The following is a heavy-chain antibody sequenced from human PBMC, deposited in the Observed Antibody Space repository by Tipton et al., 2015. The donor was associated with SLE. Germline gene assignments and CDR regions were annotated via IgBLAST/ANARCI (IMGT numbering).Heavy chain of an antibody. CDR2: INHSGST. V-gene: IGHV4-34*01. J-gene: IGHJ4*02. Sequence: GLVKPSETLSLTCAVYGGSLSGYYWNWIRQSPGKGLEWIGEINHSGSTNYNPSLKSRVTISVDTSKNQFSLKLSSVTAADTAVYYCARGAYCGGDCSFDYWGQGTLVTVSS. CDR3: ARGAYCGGDCSFDY. CDR1: GGSLSGYY. D-gene: IGHD2-21*01.